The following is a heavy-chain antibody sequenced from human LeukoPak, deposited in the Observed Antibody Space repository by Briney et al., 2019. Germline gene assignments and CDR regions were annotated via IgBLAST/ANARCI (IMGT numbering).Heavy chain of an antibody. CDR3: AKKSLGGVAGYDY. CDR1: GFTFSSYA. Sequence: PGGSLRLSCAASGFTFSSYAMSWVRRAPGKGLEWVSAISGSGGSTYYADSVKGRFTISRDNSKNTLYLQMNSLRAEDTAVYYCAKKSLGGVAGYDYWGQGTLVTVSS. CDR2: ISGSGGST. D-gene: IGHD6-19*01. V-gene: IGHV3-23*01. J-gene: IGHJ4*02.